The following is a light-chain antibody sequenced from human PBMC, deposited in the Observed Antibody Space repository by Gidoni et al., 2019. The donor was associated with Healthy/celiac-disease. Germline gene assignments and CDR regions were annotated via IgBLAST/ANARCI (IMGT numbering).Light chain of an antibody. CDR1: SSDVGGYNY. Sequence: QSALTQPRSVSGSPGQSVTISCTGTSSDVGGYNYVSWYQQHPGKAPKLMIYDVSKRPSGVPCRFSGSTSGHPASPPRSWLPAEDEAYYYCCSYAGSSYVVFGGGTKLTVL. J-gene: IGLJ2*01. CDR2: DVS. V-gene: IGLV2-11*01. CDR3: CSYAGSSYVV.